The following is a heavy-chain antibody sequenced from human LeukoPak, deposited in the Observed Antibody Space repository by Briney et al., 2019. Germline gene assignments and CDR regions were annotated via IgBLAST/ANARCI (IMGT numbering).Heavy chain of an antibody. CDR2: INPSGGST. D-gene: IGHD2-2*01. V-gene: IGHV1-46*01. Sequence: ASVKVSCKASGYTFTSYHMHWVRQAPGQGLEWMGIINPSGGSTRYAQKLQDRVTMTRDTSTSTVYMELSSLRSEDTAVYHCAREGTSSHCSSTSCYSYYYGMDVWSQGATVTVSS. CDR1: GYTFTSYH. CDR3: AREGTSSHCSSTSCYSYYYGMDV. J-gene: IGHJ6*02.